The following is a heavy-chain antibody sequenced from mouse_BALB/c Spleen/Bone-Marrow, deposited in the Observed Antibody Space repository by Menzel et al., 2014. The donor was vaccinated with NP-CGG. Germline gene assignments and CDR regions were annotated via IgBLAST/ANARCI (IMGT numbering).Heavy chain of an antibody. J-gene: IGHJ4*01. CDR2: IDPSGSYT. CDR1: GYTFTNYW. Sequence: VQLVESGTEVAKPGASVKVSCKASGYTFTNYWMQWVKQRPGQGLEWIGEIDPSGSYTNYNQDFKGKATLTVDTSSSAPSMLTSKLSSDDSGVKCGSKENSSYATDYWGQGTSLTVSS. CDR3: SKENSSYATDY. V-gene: IGHV1-50*01.